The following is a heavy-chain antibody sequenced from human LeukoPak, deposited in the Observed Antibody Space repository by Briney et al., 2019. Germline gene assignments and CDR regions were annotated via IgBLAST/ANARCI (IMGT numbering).Heavy chain of an antibody. V-gene: IGHV4-59*07. CDR3: ARLTENNWFDP. CDR1: TDSISDHY. CDR2: ISDTGSI. D-gene: IGHD4/OR15-4a*01. Sequence: SDTLSLTCTVSTDSISDHYWGWIRQPPGKGLEWIAYISDTGSISYKPSLKSRVTISLKTSQNQFSLKVTSVNTSDTAVYYCARLTENNWFDPWGQGILVTVSS. J-gene: IGHJ5*02.